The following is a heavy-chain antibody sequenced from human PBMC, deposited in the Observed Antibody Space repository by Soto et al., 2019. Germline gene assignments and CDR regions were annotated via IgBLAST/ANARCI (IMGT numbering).Heavy chain of an antibody. J-gene: IGHJ4*02. D-gene: IGHD2-15*01. V-gene: IGHV4-4*07. CDR2: IYTSGST. CDR1: GGSISSYY. CDR3: ARASRSIESGRFDY. Sequence: SETLSLTCTVSGGSISSYYWSWIRQPAGKGLEWIGRIYTSGSTNYNPSLKSRVTMSVDTSKNQFSLKLSSVTAADTAVYYCARASRSIESGRFDYWGQGTLVTVSS.